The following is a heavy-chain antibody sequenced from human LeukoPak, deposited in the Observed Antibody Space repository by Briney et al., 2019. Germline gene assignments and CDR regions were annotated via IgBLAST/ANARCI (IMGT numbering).Heavy chain of an antibody. CDR2: IPYDGSNK. D-gene: IGHD3-3*01. Sequence: PGGSLRLSCALSGLTVNDNYMSWVRQAPGKGLEWVAFIPYDGSNKYYADSVKGRFSISRDNSKNTVDLQMNSLRPEDTAEFYCAKDLGRHGSIFAVVATSGAFDMWGQGTMVIVSS. CDR1: GLTVNDNY. CDR3: AKDLGRHGSIFAVVATSGAFDM. J-gene: IGHJ3*02. V-gene: IGHV3-30*02.